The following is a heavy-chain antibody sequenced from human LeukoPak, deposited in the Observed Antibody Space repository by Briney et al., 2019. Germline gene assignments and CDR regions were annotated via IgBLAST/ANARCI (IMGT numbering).Heavy chain of an antibody. CDR2: INYSGSA. D-gene: IGHD4-17*01. CDR3: ARHNYDDYVFDI. CDR1: GGSLSSCY. Sequence: SETLSLTCTVSGGSLSSCYFSWIRQSPGKGLEWIAYINYSGSASYNPSLKSRVTMSVDTSKQFSLSLSSVTAADTAVYYCARHNYDDYVFDIWGQGTKVTVSS. J-gene: IGHJ3*02. V-gene: IGHV4-59*08.